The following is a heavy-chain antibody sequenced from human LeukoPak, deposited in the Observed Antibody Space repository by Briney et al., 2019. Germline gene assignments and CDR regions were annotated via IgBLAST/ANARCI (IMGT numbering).Heavy chain of an antibody. Sequence: ASVKVSCKASGYTFTSYAMNWVRQAPGQGLEWMGWINTNTGNPTYAQGFTGRFVFSLDTSVSTAYPQISSLKAEDTAVYYCASGIVVVPAAMRYYYYYGMDVWGQGTTVTVSS. D-gene: IGHD2-2*01. J-gene: IGHJ6*02. CDR2: INTNTGNP. V-gene: IGHV7-4-1*02. CDR3: ASGIVVVPAAMRYYYYYGMDV. CDR1: GYTFTSYA.